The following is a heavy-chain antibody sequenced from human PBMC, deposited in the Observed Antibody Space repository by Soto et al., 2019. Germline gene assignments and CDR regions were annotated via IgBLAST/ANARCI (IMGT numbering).Heavy chain of an antibody. Sequence: ASVKVSCKASGYTFTNYGVTWVRQAPGQALEWMGWISSYNGHTRYAQNFQGRVTMTIDTSTNTAYVELRSLRSDDTAVYYCAGGYYHYFDYWGQGTLVTVSS. CDR2: ISSYNGHT. CDR3: AGGYYHYFDY. V-gene: IGHV1-18*04. D-gene: IGHD3-22*01. J-gene: IGHJ4*02. CDR1: GYTFTNYG.